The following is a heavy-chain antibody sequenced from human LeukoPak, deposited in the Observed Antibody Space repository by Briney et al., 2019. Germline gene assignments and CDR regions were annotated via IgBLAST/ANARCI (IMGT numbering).Heavy chain of an antibody. J-gene: IGHJ6*03. V-gene: IGHV4-39*07. CDR3: AREYGDYHVIYYYYYMDV. CDR1: GGSISSNNYY. CDR2: IYYSGST. D-gene: IGHD4-17*01. Sequence: PETLSLTCTVSGGSISSNNYYWGWIRQPPGKGLEWIVSIYYSGSTYYNPSLKSRVTMSVDTSKNQFSLKLSSVTAADTAVYYCAREYGDYHVIYYYYYMDVWGKGTTVTISS.